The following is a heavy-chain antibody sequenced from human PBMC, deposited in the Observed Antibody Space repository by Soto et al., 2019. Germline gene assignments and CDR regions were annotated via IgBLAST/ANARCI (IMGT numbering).Heavy chain of an antibody. Sequence: GPSVKVSCKASGYTFTSYGISWVRQAPGQGLEWMGWISAYNGNTNYAQKLQGRVTMTTDTSTSTAYMELRSLRSDDTAVYYCARGYDILTGYYPFLFDYWGQGTLVTVSS. J-gene: IGHJ4*02. CDR3: ARGYDILTGYYPFLFDY. D-gene: IGHD3-9*01. CDR1: GYTFTSYG. V-gene: IGHV1-18*01. CDR2: ISAYNGNT.